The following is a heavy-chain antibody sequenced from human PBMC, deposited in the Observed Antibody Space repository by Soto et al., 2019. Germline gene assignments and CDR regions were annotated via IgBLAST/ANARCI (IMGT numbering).Heavy chain of an antibody. CDR3: ATIIAAAGKVALAPFDY. D-gene: IGHD6-13*01. Sequence: GGSLRLSCAASGFTFSSYGMHWVRQAPGKGLEWVAVIWYDGSNKYYADSVKGRFTISRDNSKNTLYLQMNSLRAEDTAVYYCATIIAAAGKVALAPFDYWGQGTLVTVSS. CDR1: GFTFSSYG. CDR2: IWYDGSNK. J-gene: IGHJ4*02. V-gene: IGHV3-33*01.